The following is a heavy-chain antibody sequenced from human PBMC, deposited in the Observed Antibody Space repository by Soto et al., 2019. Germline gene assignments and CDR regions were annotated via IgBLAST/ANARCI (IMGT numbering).Heavy chain of an antibody. D-gene: IGHD6-19*01. CDR3: ARDVAVAGNSYGLEV. CDR1: GYTYTSYC. V-gene: IGHV1-18*04. Sequence: ASVKVSFKSAGYTYTSYCISWVRQAPGQGLECMGWISAYNGDTSSAQSLQGRVTMTTDTSTRTAYMELRSLRSDDTAAYYCARDVAVAGNSYGLEVWGQGTTVTVSS. CDR2: ISAYNGDT. J-gene: IGHJ6*02.